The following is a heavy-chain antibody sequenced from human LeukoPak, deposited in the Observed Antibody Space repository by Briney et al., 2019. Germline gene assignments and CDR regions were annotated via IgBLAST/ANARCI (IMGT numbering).Heavy chain of an antibody. V-gene: IGHV3-23*01. CDR3: AKDSDAGGYSPFDY. D-gene: IGHD3-22*01. J-gene: IGHJ4*02. Sequence: PGGSLRLSCTASGFTLGDYAMSWVRQGPGKGLEWVSAISGSGRSTYYADSVKGRFTISRDNSKNTLYLQMNSLRAEDTAVYYCAKDSDAGGYSPFDYWGQGTLVTVSS. CDR1: GFTLGDYA. CDR2: ISGSGRST.